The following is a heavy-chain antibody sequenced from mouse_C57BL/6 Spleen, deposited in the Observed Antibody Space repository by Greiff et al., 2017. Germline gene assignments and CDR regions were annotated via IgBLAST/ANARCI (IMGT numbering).Heavy chain of an antibody. CDR2: IYPGDGDT. CDR3: ATVLGPYFDD. V-gene: IGHV1-80*01. Sequence: VHLVESGAELVKPGASVKISCKASGYAFSSYWMNWVKQRPGKGLEWIGQIYPGDGDTNYNGKFKGKATLTADKSSSTAYMQLSILTSEDSAVYFCATVLGPYFDDWGQGTTLTVSS. CDR1: GYAFSSYW. J-gene: IGHJ2*01. D-gene: IGHD4-1*01.